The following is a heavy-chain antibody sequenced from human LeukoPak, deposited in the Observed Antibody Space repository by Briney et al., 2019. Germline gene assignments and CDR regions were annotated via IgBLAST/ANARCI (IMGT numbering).Heavy chain of an antibody. D-gene: IGHD5-24*01. Sequence: GGSLSLSFAASGFTFVTYSMNWVRQAPGKGLEWVSHISYRSGTIYYGDSVKGRFTISRDNAKNSLYLQMNSLRDADTAIYYCARTLHIDMATNDAFDLWGQGTMVTVSS. CDR1: GFTFVTYS. J-gene: IGHJ3*01. CDR2: ISYRSGTI. CDR3: ARTLHIDMATNDAFDL. V-gene: IGHV3-48*02.